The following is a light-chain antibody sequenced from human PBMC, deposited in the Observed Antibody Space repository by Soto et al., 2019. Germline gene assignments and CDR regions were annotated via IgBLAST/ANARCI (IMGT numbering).Light chain of an antibody. V-gene: IGKV1-6*01. J-gene: IGKJ1*01. CDR1: QGIRND. CDR3: HQYNTYSRT. CDR2: KAS. Sequence: IQMTQSPSSLSASVGGIVTITCRASQGIRNDLGWYQQRPGRAPKFLMYKASSLKNGVPLRFSGSGSGTQFTLTISSLQPDDFATYYCHQYNTYSRTFGQGTKVDIK.